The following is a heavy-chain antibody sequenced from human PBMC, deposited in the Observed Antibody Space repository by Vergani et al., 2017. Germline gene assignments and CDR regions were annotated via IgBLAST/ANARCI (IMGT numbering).Heavy chain of an antibody. J-gene: IGHJ6*02. CDR2: ISAYNGNT. Sequence: QVQLVQSGAEVKKPGASVKVSCKASGDTFTSYGISWVRQAPGQGLEWMGWISAYNGNTNYAQKLQGRVTMTTDTSTSTAYMELRSLRSDDTAVYYCARDLMEDSSGWDLPLYYYGMDVWGQGTTVTVSS. D-gene: IGHD6-19*01. V-gene: IGHV1-18*01. CDR3: ARDLMEDSSGWDLPLYYYGMDV. CDR1: GDTFTSYG.